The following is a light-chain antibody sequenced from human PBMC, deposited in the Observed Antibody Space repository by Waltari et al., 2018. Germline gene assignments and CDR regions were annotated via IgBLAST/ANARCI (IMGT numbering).Light chain of an antibody. V-gene: IGKV3-20*01. J-gene: IGKJ2*01. CDR3: QQYGSSPPEYT. Sequence: EIVLTQSPGTLSLSPGERATLSCRASPSVSSRYLAWYQQKPSQAPRLLIYGAYSRATGIPDRFSGSGSGTDFTLTISRLEPEDFAVYYCQQYGSSPPEYTFGQGTKLEIK. CDR1: PSVSSRY. CDR2: GAY.